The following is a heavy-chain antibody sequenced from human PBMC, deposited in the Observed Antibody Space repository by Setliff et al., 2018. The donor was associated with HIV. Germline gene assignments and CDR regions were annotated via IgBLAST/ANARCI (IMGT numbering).Heavy chain of an antibody. J-gene: IGHJ4*02. V-gene: IGHV4-39*07. CDR1: GGSISNNNYY. CDR3: LRLYRGSSTKEKSDS. CDR2: IYYTGTT. D-gene: IGHD2-2*01. Sequence: SETLSLTCNVSGGSISNNNYYWGWVRQPPRKGLEWIASIYYTGTTSYNPALKSRVALSVGAAKNQFSLKMTSVTAADTAVYFCLRLYRGSSTKEKSDSWGQGVLVTV.